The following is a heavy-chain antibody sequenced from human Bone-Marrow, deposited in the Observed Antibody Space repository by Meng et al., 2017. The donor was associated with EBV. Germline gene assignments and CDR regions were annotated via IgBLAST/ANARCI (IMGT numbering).Heavy chain of an antibody. CDR2: FLPILGAA. CDR3: ARDGIAVPGGSNWFDP. CDR1: GDIFTNLA. J-gene: IGHJ5*02. D-gene: IGHD6-19*01. Sequence: VQLVQSGAEVKKPGSSVKVSCKASGDIFTNLAFTWVRQVPGKGLEWMGGFLPILGAANYAQKFQGRLTITADKSTTTAFMELRSLRVDDTAVYFCARDGIAVPGGSNWFDPWGQGTLVTVSS. V-gene: IGHV1-69*06.